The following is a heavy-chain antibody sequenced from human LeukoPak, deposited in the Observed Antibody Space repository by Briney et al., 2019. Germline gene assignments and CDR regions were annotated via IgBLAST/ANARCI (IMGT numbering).Heavy chain of an antibody. D-gene: IGHD6-13*01. V-gene: IGHV3-21*01. Sequence: GGSLRLSCAASGFTFSSYSMNWVRQAPGKGLEWVSSISSSGSFIYYADSVKGRLTTSRDNAKNSLYLQMNGLRAEDTAVYYCANTPGYSSSWYPHPFDYWGQGTLVTVSS. J-gene: IGHJ4*02. CDR2: ISSSGSFI. CDR1: GFTFSSYS. CDR3: ANTPGYSSSWYPHPFDY.